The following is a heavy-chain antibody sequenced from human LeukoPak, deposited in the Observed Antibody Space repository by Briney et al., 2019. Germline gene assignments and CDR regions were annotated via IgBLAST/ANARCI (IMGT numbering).Heavy chain of an antibody. J-gene: IGHJ6*04. Sequence: GGSLRLSCAASGFTFSSYAMHWVRQAPGKGLEWVAVISYDGSNKYYADSVKGRFTISRDNSKNTLYLQMNSLRAEDTAVYYCAREWLDGYYYYGMDVWGKGTTVTVSS. CDR2: ISYDGSNK. D-gene: IGHD6-19*01. CDR1: GFTFSSYA. V-gene: IGHV3-30-3*01. CDR3: AREWLDGYYYYGMDV.